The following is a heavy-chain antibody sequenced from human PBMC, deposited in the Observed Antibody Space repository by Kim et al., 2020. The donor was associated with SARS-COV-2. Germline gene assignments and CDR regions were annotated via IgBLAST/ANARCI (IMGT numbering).Heavy chain of an antibody. V-gene: IGHV3-7*01. D-gene: IGHD6-13*01. CDR2: IKQDGSEK. CDR1: GFTFSSYR. CDR3: ARVGDGLAAAGMGDPFDC. Sequence: GGSLRLSCAASGFTFSSYRMSWVRQAPGKGLEWVANIKQDGSEKYYVDSVKGRFTISRDNAKNSLYLQMNSLRAEDTAVYYCARVGDGLAAAGMGDPFDCWGQRSLVTVSS. J-gene: IGHJ4*02.